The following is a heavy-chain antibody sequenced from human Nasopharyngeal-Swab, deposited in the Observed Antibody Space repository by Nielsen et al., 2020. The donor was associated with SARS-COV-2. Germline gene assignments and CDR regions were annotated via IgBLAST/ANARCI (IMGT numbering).Heavy chain of an antibody. J-gene: IGHJ4*02. V-gene: IGHV1-69*01. CDR2: TIPVFGTP. D-gene: IGHD3-22*01. CDR3: ARLNNYDSGGYYYIDY. Sequence: WVRQAPGQGLEWMGGTIPVFGTPIYAQKFQGRVTITADESTSTAYMELGSLRSEDTAFYYCARLNNYDSGGYYYIDYWGQGTLVTVSS.